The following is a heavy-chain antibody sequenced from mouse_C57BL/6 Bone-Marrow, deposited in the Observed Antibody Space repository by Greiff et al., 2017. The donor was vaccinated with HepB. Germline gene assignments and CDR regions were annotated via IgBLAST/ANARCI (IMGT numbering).Heavy chain of an antibody. CDR1: GFTFSDYG. CDR3: ARYYYYGSSPHYYAMDY. J-gene: IGHJ4*01. Sequence: EVKLVESGGGLVQPGGSLKLSCAASGFTFSDYGMAWVRQAPRKGPEWVAFISNLAYSIYYADTVTGRFTISRENAKNTLYLEMSSLRSEDTAMYYCARYYYYGSSPHYYAMDYWGQGTSVTVSS. CDR2: ISNLAYSI. V-gene: IGHV5-15*01. D-gene: IGHD1-1*01.